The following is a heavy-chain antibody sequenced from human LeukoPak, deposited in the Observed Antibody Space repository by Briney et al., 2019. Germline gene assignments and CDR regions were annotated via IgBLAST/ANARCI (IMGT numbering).Heavy chain of an antibody. D-gene: IGHD3-3*01. CDR3: ARVTKNFWSGYRFFPPDY. J-gene: IGHJ4*02. V-gene: IGHV4-4*02. Sequence: PSETLSLTCAVSGGSISTSDWWTWVRQPPGKGLEWIGEIYHGGSTNYNPSLKSRVTISVDTSKNQFSLKLSSVTAADTAVYYCARVTKNFWSGYRFFPPDYWGQGTLVTVSS. CDR2: IYHGGST. CDR1: GGSISTSDW.